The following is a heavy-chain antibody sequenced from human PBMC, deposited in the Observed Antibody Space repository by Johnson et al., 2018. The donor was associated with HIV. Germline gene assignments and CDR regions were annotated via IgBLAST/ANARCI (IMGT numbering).Heavy chain of an antibody. CDR1: GFPFSSYA. V-gene: IGHV3-30*04. J-gene: IGHJ3*02. CDR3: ARGGYYYDSYDAFDI. CDR2: ISYDGSNK. D-gene: IGHD3-22*01. Sequence: QVQLVESGGGVVQPGRSLRLSCAASGFPFSSYAMHWVRQAPGKGLEWVAVISYDGSNKYYADSVKGRFTISRDNSKNTLYLQMNSRRAEDTAGYYCARGGYYYDSYDAFDIWGQGTMVTVSS.